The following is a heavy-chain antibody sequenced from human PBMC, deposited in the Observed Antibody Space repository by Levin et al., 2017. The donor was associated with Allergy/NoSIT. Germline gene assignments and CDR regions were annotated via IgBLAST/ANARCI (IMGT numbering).Heavy chain of an antibody. J-gene: IGHJ4*02. D-gene: IGHD2-2*01. Sequence: GESLKISCAASGFTFSSYSMNWVRQAPGKGLEWVSSISSSSSYIYYADSVKGRFTISRDNAKNSLYLQMNSLRAEDTAVYYCASKTKQYCSSTSCYLEVLFDYWGQGTLVTVSS. CDR2: ISSSSSYI. CDR1: GFTFSSYS. V-gene: IGHV3-21*01. CDR3: ASKTKQYCSSTSCYLEVLFDY.